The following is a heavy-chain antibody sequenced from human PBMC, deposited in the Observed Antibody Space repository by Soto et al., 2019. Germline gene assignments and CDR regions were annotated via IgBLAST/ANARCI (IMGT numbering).Heavy chain of an antibody. CDR2: FYYSGST. V-gene: IGHV4-39*01. CDR1: GGSISSSSYY. CDR3: ASEGDSYYGSGRDV. J-gene: IGHJ6*02. Sequence: QLQLQESGPGLVKPSETLSLTCTVSGGSISSSSYYWGWIRQPPGKGLEWIGSFYYSGSTYYNPSLKSRVTISVDTSKNQFSLKLSSVTAADTAVYYCASEGDSYYGSGRDVWGQGTTVTVSS. D-gene: IGHD3-10*01.